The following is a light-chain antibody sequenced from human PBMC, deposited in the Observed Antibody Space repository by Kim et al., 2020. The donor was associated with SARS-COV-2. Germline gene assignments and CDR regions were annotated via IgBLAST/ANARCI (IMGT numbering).Light chain of an antibody. J-gene: IGLJ3*02. Sequence: QSVLTQPPSVSAASGQKVTISCSGSSSNIGNNYVSWYQQLPGTAPKLLIYDNNKRPSGIPDRFSGSKSGTSATLGITGLQTGDEADYYCGTWDSSLSGLVFGGGTQLTVL. CDR1: SSNIGNNY. V-gene: IGLV1-51*01. CDR3: GTWDSSLSGLV. CDR2: DNN.